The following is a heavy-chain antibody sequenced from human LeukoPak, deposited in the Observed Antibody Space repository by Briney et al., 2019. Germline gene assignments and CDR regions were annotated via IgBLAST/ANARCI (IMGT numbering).Heavy chain of an antibody. V-gene: IGHV4-59*01. CDR3: ARDSSYYDILTGYFDY. CDR2: IYYSGST. D-gene: IGHD3-9*01. CDR1: GGSISSYY. Sequence: SETLSLTCTVSGGSISSYYWSWIRQPPGKGLEWIGYIYYSGSTNYNPSLKSRVTISVDTSKNQFSLKLSSVTAADTAVYCCARDSSYYDILTGYFDYWGQGTLVTVSS. J-gene: IGHJ4*02.